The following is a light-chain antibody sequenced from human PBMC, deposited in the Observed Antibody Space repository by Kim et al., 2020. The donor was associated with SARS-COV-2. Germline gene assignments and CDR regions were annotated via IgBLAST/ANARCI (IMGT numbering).Light chain of an antibody. CDR2: YDG. CDR1: NVGGKG. CDR3: QVWDSSSDHWV. V-gene: IGLV3-21*04. J-gene: IGLJ3*02. Sequence: ARGRRARVGGGGRNVGGKGGEWYRREAGQAPVVVIYYDGDRPSGIPERFSGSNSGNTATLTISRVEAGDEADYYCQVWDSSSDHWVFGGGTQLTVL.